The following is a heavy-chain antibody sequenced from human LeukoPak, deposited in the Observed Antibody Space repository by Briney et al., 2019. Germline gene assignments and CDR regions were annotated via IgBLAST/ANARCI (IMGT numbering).Heavy chain of an antibody. CDR1: GFTFSSYS. CDR3: VRATTGDY. V-gene: IGHV3-48*01. CDR2: ISGSSSTI. Sequence: AGGSLRLSCAASGFTFSSYSMNWVRQAPGKGLEWVSHISGSSSTIYYADSVKGRFTISRDNAKNLVYLQMNSLRAEDTAVYYCVRATTGDYWGQGTVVTVSS. D-gene: IGHD1-1*01. J-gene: IGHJ4*02.